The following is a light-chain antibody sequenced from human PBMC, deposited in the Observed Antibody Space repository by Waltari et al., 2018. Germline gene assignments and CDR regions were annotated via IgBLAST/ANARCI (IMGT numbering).Light chain of an antibody. J-gene: IGLJ2*01. V-gene: IGLV2-23*02. Sequence: QSALTQPASVSGSPGQSITISCTGTSSDVGGYNYVSLYQQHPGKAPKLMIYDVSKRPSGVSNRVSGSKSGNTASLTISGLQAEDEADYYCCSYAGSSTVFGGGTKLTVL. CDR2: DVS. CDR3: CSYAGSSTV. CDR1: SSDVGGYNY.